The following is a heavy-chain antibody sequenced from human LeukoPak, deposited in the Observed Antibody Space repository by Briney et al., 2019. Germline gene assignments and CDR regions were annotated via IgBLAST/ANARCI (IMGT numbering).Heavy chain of an antibody. CDR2: IYYSGTT. Sequence: ASETLSLTCTVSGGSVSRYYWSWIRQPPGKGLEWIGYIYYSGTTSYNPSLKSRLTISVDRSKNQFSLKLSSVTAADTAVYYCARQVGSVWLFDYWGQGSLVTVSS. D-gene: IGHD6-19*01. J-gene: IGHJ4*02. CDR1: GGSVSRYY. CDR3: ARQVGSVWLFDY. V-gene: IGHV4-59*08.